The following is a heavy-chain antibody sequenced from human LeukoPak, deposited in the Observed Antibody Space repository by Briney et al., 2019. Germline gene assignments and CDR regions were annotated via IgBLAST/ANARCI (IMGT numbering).Heavy chain of an antibody. Sequence: ASVKVSCKASGYTFTSYNINWVRQATGQGLEWMGWMNPNSGNTGYAQKFQGRVTMTRDTSISTAYMELSSLRSEDTAVYYCAARPYYYDSSGLDYWGQGTLVTVSS. D-gene: IGHD3-22*01. J-gene: IGHJ4*02. V-gene: IGHV1-8*01. CDR1: GYTFTSYN. CDR2: MNPNSGNT. CDR3: AARPYYYDSSGLDY.